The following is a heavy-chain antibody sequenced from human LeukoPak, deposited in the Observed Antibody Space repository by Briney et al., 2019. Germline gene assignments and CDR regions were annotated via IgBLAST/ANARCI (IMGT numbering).Heavy chain of an antibody. Sequence: SETLSLTCTVSGGSISSYYWSWIRQPAGKGLEWIGRIYTSGSTNYNPSLKSRVTISVDTSKNQFSLKLSSVTAADTAVYYCAKTGYYYDSSGYPIPSAFDIWGQGTMVTVSS. D-gene: IGHD3-22*01. CDR3: AKTGYYYDSSGYPIPSAFDI. CDR2: IYTSGST. CDR1: GGSISSYY. J-gene: IGHJ3*02. V-gene: IGHV4-4*07.